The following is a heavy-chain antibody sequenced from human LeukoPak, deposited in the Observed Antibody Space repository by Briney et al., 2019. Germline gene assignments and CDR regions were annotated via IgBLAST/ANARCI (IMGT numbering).Heavy chain of an antibody. J-gene: IGHJ4*02. V-gene: IGHV3-11*03. D-gene: IGHD5-12*01. CDR1: GFTFSDYY. CDR3: ARSYGWLPGGM. CDR2: ISSTSSYT. Sequence: PGGSLRLSCAASGFTFSDYYMSWIRQAPGKGLAWVSYISSTSSYTNYADSVKGRFTISRDNAKNSLHLQMNSLRAEDTAVYYCARSYGWLPGGMWGQGTLVTVSS.